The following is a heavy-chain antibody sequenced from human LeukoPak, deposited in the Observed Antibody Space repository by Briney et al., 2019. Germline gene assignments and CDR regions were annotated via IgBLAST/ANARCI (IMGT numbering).Heavy chain of an antibody. CDR3: AKDRWDLPFEY. J-gene: IGHJ4*02. CDR2: IRYDGSIK. D-gene: IGHD1-26*01. CDR1: GFTFIRNG. V-gene: IGHV3-30*02. Sequence: GGSLRLSCAASGFTFIRNGMRWVRQAPGKGLVWVALIRYDGSIKYYEDSVKGRFTISRDNSQNTLYLQMNSLRAEDTAVYYCAKDRWDLPFEYGGQGTLVTVSS.